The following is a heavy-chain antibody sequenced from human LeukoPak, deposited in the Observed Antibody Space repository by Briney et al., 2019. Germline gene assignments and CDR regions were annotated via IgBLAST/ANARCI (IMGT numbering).Heavy chain of an antibody. D-gene: IGHD6-13*01. V-gene: IGHV3-48*01. J-gene: IGHJ2*01. CDR1: GFTFSSYS. Sequence: GGSLRLSCAASGFTFSSYSMNWVRQAPGKGLEWVSYISSSSSTIYYADSVKGRFTISRDNAKNSLYLQMNSLRAEDTAVYYCASIAAAGTVDWYLDLWGRGTLVTVSS. CDR3: ASIAAAGTVDWYLDL. CDR2: ISSSSSTI.